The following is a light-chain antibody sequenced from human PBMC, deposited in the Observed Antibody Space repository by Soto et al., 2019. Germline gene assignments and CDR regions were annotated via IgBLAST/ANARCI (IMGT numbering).Light chain of an antibody. CDR2: SAS. V-gene: IGKV3-15*01. J-gene: IGKJ4*01. CDR1: QGVGST. CDR3: QQYDSWPLT. Sequence: ESMSTQPQANMSVSPRERATRSCRATQGVGSTLAWYRQQPGQAPSLLIHSASARATGIPARFTGSGYGTEFTLTISSLQSEDFAVYDCQQYDSWPLTFGGGTKGDIK.